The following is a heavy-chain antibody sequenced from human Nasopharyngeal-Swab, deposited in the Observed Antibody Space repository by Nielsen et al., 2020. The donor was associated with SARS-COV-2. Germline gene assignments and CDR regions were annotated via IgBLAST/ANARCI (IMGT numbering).Heavy chain of an antibody. CDR3: AKGYSSGWVPYGY. J-gene: IGHJ4*02. V-gene: IGHV3-23*01. CDR2: ISGSGGTI. D-gene: IGHD6-19*01. Sequence: GGSLRLSCAASGVSGFTFSNYAMNWVRQAPGKGLEWVSGISGSGGTIYYVDSVKGRFTISRDNSRNSLYLHMSNLRAEDTAIYYCAKGYSSGWVPYGYWGQGTLVTVSS. CDR1: GVSGFTFSNYA.